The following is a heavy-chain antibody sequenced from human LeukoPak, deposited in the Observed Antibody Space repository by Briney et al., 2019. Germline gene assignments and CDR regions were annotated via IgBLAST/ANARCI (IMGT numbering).Heavy chain of an antibody. CDR2: IYHSGST. J-gene: IGHJ4*02. D-gene: IGHD5-24*01. V-gene: IGHV4-30-2*01. CDR3: ASSFTEMATIKRPGFDY. Sequence: SETLSLTCTVSGGSISSSSYSWSWIRQPPGKGLEWIGYIYHSGSTYYNPSLKSRVTISVDRSKNQFSLKLSSVTAADTAVYYCASSFTEMATIKRPGFDYWGQGTLVTVSS. CDR1: GGSISSSSYS.